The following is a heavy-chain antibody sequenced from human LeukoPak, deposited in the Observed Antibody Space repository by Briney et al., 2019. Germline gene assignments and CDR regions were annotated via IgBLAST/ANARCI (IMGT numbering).Heavy chain of an antibody. V-gene: IGHV1-2*06. CDR3: ARDFSYSSGWYGPPPLFSDY. Sequence: ASVKVSCKASGYTFTGYHMHWVRQAPGQGLEWMGRINPNSGDTNYAQKFQGRVTMTTDTSTSTAYMELRSLRSDDTAVYYCARDFSYSSGWYGPPPLFSDYWGQGTLVTVSS. CDR2: INPNSGDT. D-gene: IGHD6-19*01. CDR1: GYTFTGYH. J-gene: IGHJ4*02.